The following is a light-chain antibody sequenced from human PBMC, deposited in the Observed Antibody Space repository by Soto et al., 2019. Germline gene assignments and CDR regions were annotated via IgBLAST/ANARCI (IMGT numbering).Light chain of an antibody. J-gene: IGKJ4*01. CDR3: QQYNKWPFT. CDR2: GAS. Sequence: EIVMTQSQAILSVSPGETAALSCRARQSVSSNLAWYQQEPGQAPRLLIYGASTRATGIPARFSGSGSGTEFTLTISSLQSADFAVYYCQQYNKWPFTFGGGTKVEIK. CDR1: QSVSSN. V-gene: IGKV3D-15*01.